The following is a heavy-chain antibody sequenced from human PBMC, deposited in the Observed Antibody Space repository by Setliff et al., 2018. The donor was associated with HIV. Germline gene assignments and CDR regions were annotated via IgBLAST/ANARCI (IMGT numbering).Heavy chain of an antibody. CDR1: GYTFTGYY. Sequence: GASVKVSCKASGYTFTGYYMHWVRQAPGQGLEWMGWINPNSGGTNYAQKFQGRVTMTRDTSISTAYMELSRLRSDDTAVYYCARDRYYDSSGYYWFGAFDIWGQGTMGTVSS. V-gene: IGHV1-2*02. CDR3: ARDRYYDSSGYYWFGAFDI. D-gene: IGHD3-22*01. J-gene: IGHJ3*02. CDR2: INPNSGGT.